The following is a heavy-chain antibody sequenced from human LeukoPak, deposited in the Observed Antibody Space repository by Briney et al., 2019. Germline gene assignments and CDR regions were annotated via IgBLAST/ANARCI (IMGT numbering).Heavy chain of an antibody. Sequence: PGGSLRLSCAASGFAFSSMKWVRQAPGKGLEWVSSISSSSNYIYYADSVKGRFTISRDNAKNSLYLQMHSLRAEDTSVYYCARAGVNYDSSGYFPDDAFDIWGQGTIVTVSS. CDR1: GFAFSS. D-gene: IGHD3-22*01. CDR2: ISSSSNYI. V-gene: IGHV3-21*01. CDR3: ARAGVNYDSSGYFPDDAFDI. J-gene: IGHJ3*02.